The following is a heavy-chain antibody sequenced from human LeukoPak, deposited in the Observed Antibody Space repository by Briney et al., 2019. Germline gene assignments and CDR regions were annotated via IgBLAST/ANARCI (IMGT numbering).Heavy chain of an antibody. CDR2: ISGDGATT. CDR1: GFPFSSYA. CDR3: ARRFHPFNSATWFLSFDS. D-gene: IGHD3-10*01. J-gene: IGHJ4*02. V-gene: IGHV3-23*01. Sequence: GSLRLSCAASGFPFSSYAMTWVRQAPGKGLEWVSSISGDGATTYHADSVKGRFTISRNNAKNTAYLEISILGPEDTAVYYCARRFHPFNSATWFLSFDSWGRGTLVTVSS.